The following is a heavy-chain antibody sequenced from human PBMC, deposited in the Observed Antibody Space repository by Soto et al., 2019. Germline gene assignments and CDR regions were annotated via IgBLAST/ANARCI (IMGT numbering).Heavy chain of an antibody. J-gene: IGHJ1*01. CDR2: TSGSGGST. D-gene: IGHD2-15*01. V-gene: IGHV3-23*01. CDR3: AKDSPVGGTLLRDCHD. Sequence: ASLRISGAASGFTFSNYGISCVRQSPGRVLEWVAVTSGSGGSTDYAASVKGRFTLSRDNSKNTVSLQMNILEAEDRAVYYCAKDSPVGGTLLRDCHDWGQGT. CDR1: GFTFSNYG.